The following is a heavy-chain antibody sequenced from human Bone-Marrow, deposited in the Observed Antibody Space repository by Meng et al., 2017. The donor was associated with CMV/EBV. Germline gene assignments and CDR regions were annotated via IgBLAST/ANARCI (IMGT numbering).Heavy chain of an antibody. V-gene: IGHV1-18*01. CDR1: GYTFTSYG. CDR3: AREGKGAMVRGERIHYYYGMDV. CDR2: ISAYNGNT. J-gene: IGHJ6*02. D-gene: IGHD3-10*01. Sequence: ASVKVSCKASGYTFTSYGISWVRQAPGQGLEWMGWISAYNGNTNYAQKLQGRVTMTTDTSTSAAYMELRSLRSDDTAVYYFAREGKGAMVRGERIHYYYGMDVWGQGTTVTVSS.